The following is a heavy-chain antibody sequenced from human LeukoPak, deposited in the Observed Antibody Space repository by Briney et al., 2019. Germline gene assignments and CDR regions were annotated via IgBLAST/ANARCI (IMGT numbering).Heavy chain of an antibody. J-gene: IGHJ5*02. CDR2: IDKKDNLYAA. Sequence: PGGSVKLSCAASGFTFSGSAVHWARQSSGKGLEWVGHIDKKDNLYAAAYAESVKGRFTISRDDSKDTAFLHMDSLKTEDTALYYCTRDRGTYNWFDPWGQGTLVTVSS. D-gene: IGHD2-15*01. CDR1: GFTFSGSA. V-gene: IGHV3-73*01. CDR3: TRDRGTYNWFDP.